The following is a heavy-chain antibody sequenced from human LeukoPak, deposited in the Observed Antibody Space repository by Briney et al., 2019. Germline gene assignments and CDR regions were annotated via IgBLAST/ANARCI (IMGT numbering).Heavy chain of an antibody. CDR1: GFIFSSYG. Sequence: PGGSLRLSCAASGFIFSSYGIHWVRQPPGKRLEWVAFIRYDGSNKYYADSVKGRFTISRDDSKSTVYLQMNSLRAEDTAIYYCAKEPGAGVPGYYMDVWGKGTTVTVSS. D-gene: IGHD2-2*01. CDR3: AKEPGAGVPGYYMDV. CDR2: IRYDGSNK. V-gene: IGHV3-30*02. J-gene: IGHJ6*03.